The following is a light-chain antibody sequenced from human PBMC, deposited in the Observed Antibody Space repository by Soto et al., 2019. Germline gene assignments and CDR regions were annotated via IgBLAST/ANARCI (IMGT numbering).Light chain of an antibody. V-gene: IGLV1-44*01. Sequence: QPALNQPPSASGTPGQRVTISCSGGSSNIGTNAVNWYQQLPGTAPKLLIYNNNQRPSGVPDRFSGSKSGTSASLAISGLQSEDEADYYCAAWDDSLNGYVFGTGTKVTVL. CDR1: SSNIGTNA. J-gene: IGLJ1*01. CDR3: AAWDDSLNGYV. CDR2: NNN.